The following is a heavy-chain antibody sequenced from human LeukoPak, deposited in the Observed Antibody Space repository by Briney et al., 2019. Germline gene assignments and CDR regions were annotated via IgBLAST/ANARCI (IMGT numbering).Heavy chain of an antibody. J-gene: IGHJ4*02. D-gene: IGHD6-6*01. CDR3: ARDADIEVGYSSSSSSDY. Sequence: GASVKVSCKASGYTFTSYDISWVRQAPGQGLEWMGWIRAYNGNTNYAQKLQGRVTMTTDTSTSTACMELRSLRSDDTAVYYCARDADIEVGYSSSSSSDYWGQGTLVTVSS. CDR2: IRAYNGNT. CDR1: GYTFTSYD. V-gene: IGHV1-18*01.